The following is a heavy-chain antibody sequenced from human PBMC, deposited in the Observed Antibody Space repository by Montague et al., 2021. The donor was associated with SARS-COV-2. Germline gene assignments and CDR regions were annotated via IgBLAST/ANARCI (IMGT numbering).Heavy chain of an antibody. CDR2: ISTSGSS. J-gene: IGHJ6*03. CDR1: GGSISSANDY. D-gene: IGHD6-19*01. V-gene: IGHV4-61*09. CDR3: ARDRRGMAMAGRAYYYYYMDV. Sequence: TLSLTCAVSGGSISSANDYWTWIRQPAGKGLEWIGHISTSGSSSYNPSLKSRVTIILDTSKQQFSLELTSVTAADTAVYYCARDRRGMAMAGRAYYYYYMDVWGKGTTVTVSS.